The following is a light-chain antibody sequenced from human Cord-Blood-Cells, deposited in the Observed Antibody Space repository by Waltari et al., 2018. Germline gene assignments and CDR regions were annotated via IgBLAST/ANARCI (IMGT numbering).Light chain of an antibody. CDR2: DVS. V-gene: IGLV2-14*01. J-gene: IGLJ3*02. CDR3: SSYTSSSTWV. CDR1: SCDVGGYNY. Sequence: QSALTQPASVSGSPGQSITISCTGTSCDVGGYNYVSWYQQHPGKAPKLMIYDVSNRPSGVSNRFSGSKSGNTASLTISGLHAEDEADYYCSSYTSSSTWVFGGGTKLTVL.